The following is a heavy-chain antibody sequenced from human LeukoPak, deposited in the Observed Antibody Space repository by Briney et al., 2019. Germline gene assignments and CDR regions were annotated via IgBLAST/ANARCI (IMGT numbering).Heavy chain of an antibody. CDR3: ARSPDIVVVPAGLDGPYYFDY. CDR2: FDPEDGET. V-gene: IGHV1-24*01. D-gene: IGHD2-2*01. CDR1: GYTLTELS. Sequence: ASVKVSCKVSGYTLTELSMHWVRQAPGKGLEWMGGFDPEDGETIYAQKFQGRVTMTEDTSTDTAYMELSSLRSEDTAVYYCARSPDIVVVPAGLDGPYYFDYWGQGTLVTVSS. J-gene: IGHJ4*02.